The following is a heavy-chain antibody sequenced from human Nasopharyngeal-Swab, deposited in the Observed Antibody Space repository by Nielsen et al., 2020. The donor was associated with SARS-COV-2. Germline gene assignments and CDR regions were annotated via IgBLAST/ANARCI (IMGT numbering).Heavy chain of an antibody. CDR3: ARDWYSSSSDHYYYGMDV. J-gene: IGHJ6*02. Sequence: GESLKISCAASGFTFSSYGMHWVRQAPGKGLEWVAVIWYDGSNKYYADSVKGRFTISRGNSKNTLYLQMNSLRAEDTAVYYCARDWYSSSSDHYYYGMDVWGQGTTVTVSS. CDR2: IWYDGSNK. V-gene: IGHV3-33*01. D-gene: IGHD6-6*01. CDR1: GFTFSSYG.